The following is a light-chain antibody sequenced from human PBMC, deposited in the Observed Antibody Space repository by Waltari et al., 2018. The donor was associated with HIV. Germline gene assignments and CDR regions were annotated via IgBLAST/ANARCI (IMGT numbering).Light chain of an antibody. V-gene: IGLV1-44*01. Sequence: QSVLTQPPSASGTPGQRVTISCSGSSSTIRSNSVNWYQQLPGTAPKLLIYSNNQRPSGVPDRFSGSKSGTSASLAISGLQSEDEADYYCAAWDDSLNGPVFGGGTKLTVL. CDR3: AAWDDSLNGPV. CDR2: SNN. CDR1: SSTIRSNS. J-gene: IGLJ2*01.